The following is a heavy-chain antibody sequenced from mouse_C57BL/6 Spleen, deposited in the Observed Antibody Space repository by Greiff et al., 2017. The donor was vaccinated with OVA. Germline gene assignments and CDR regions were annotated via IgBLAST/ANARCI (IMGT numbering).Heavy chain of an antibody. CDR3: VRHSYIAMDY. CDR2: IRSKSNNYAT. Sequence: GGGLVQPKGSLKLSCAASGFSFNTYAMNWVRQAPGKGLEWVARIRSKSNNYATYYADSVKDRFTISRDDSESMLYLQMNNLKTEDTAMYYCVRHSYIAMDYWGQGTSVTVSS. J-gene: IGHJ4*01. CDR1: GFSFNTYA. V-gene: IGHV10-1*01. D-gene: IGHD1-1*01.